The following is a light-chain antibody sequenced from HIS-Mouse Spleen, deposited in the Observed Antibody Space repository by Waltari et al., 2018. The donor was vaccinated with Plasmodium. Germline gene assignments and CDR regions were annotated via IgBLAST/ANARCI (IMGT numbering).Light chain of an antibody. Sequence: SYELTQPPSVSVSPGQTARITCSGDALPTKYAYWYQQNSGQAPVLVIYEDSTRPSGIPERFSGSSSGTMATLTSSGAQVEDEADYYCYSTDSSGNHRVFGGGTKLTVL. J-gene: IGLJ3*02. CDR3: YSTDSSGNHRV. V-gene: IGLV3-10*01. CDR1: ALPTKY. CDR2: EDS.